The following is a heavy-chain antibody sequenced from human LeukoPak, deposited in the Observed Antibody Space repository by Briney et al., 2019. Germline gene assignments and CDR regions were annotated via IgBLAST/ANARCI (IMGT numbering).Heavy chain of an antibody. D-gene: IGHD5-12*01. CDR3: AKLSGYDLRWFDP. Sequence: GGSLRLSCAASGFTFSSYEMNWVRQAPGKGLEWVSAISGSGGSTYYADSVKGRFTISRDNSKNTLYLQMNSLRAEDTAVYYCAKLSGYDLRWFDPWGQGTLVTVSS. CDR1: GFTFSSYE. CDR2: ISGSGGST. J-gene: IGHJ5*02. V-gene: IGHV3-23*01.